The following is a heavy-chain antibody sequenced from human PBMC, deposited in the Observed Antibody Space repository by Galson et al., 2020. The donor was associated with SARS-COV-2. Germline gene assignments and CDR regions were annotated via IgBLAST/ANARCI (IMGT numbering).Heavy chain of an antibody. CDR1: GFSLTTSGMD. Sequence: SGPTLVKPTQTLTLNCTFSGFSLTTSGMDVTWIRQPQGKALEWLAHIDWDNDKYYSTSLKTSLTISGDTSKNQVFLTMTNMDPADTATYYCARMAGGYGGYDYGSSPFDYWGQGTLVTVSS. CDR2: IDWDNDK. J-gene: IGHJ4*02. CDR3: ARMAGGYGGYDYGSSPFDY. V-gene: IGHV2-70*01. D-gene: IGHD5-12*01.